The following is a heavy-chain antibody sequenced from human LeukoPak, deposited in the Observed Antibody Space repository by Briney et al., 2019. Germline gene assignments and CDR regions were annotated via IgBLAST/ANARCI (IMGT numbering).Heavy chain of an antibody. V-gene: IGHV1-69*01. CDR2: IIPIFGTA. Sequence: ASVKVSFKASGGTFSSYGISWVRQAPGQGLEWMGGIIPIFGTANYAQKFQGRVTITADESTSTAYMELSSLRSEDTAVYYCARVGYCSGGSCYTPFDYWGQGTLVTVSS. CDR3: ARVGYCSGGSCYTPFDY. CDR1: GGTFSSYG. J-gene: IGHJ4*02. D-gene: IGHD2-15*01.